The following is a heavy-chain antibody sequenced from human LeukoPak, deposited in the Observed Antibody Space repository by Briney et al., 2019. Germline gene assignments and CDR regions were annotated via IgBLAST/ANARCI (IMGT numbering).Heavy chain of an antibody. Sequence: ASVKVSCTASGYTFTSYGISWVRQAPGQGLEWMGWISAYNGNTNYAQKLQGSVTMTTDTSTSTAYMELRSLRSDDTAVYYCARVCSSGYYYYYMDVWGKGTTVTVSS. CDR1: GYTFTSYG. V-gene: IGHV1-18*01. J-gene: IGHJ6*03. D-gene: IGHD2-2*01. CDR2: ISAYNGNT. CDR3: ARVCSSGYYYYYMDV.